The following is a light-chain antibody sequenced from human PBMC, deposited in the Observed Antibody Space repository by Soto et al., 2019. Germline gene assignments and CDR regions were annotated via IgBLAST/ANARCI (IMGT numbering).Light chain of an antibody. CDR2: HDS. V-gene: IGKV1-5*01. Sequence: DIQMTQSPSTLSASIGDTVTVACRASQGISNWLAWYQQKPGKAPKLLIFHDSSLESGVPSRFSGSGSGTEFTLTISSLQSDDFATYYCQQYSSYPTFGQGTKVDIK. J-gene: IGKJ1*01. CDR1: QGISNW. CDR3: QQYSSYPT.